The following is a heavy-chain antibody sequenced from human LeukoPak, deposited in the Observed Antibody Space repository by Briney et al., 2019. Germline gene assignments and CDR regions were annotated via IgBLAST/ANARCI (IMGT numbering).Heavy chain of an antibody. CDR2: IYYSGGT. J-gene: IGHJ4*02. D-gene: IGHD4-23*01. Sequence: SETLSLTCTVSGGSISSSSYYWGWIRQPPGKGLEWIGSIYYSGGTYYNPSLKSRVTISVDTSKNQFSLKLSSVTAADTAVYYCASVTVANFDYWGQGTLVTVSS. CDR3: ASVTVANFDY. V-gene: IGHV4-39*07. CDR1: GGSISSSSYY.